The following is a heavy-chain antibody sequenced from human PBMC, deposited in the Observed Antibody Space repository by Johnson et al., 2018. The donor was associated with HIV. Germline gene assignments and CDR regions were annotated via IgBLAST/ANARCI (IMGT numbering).Heavy chain of an antibody. V-gene: IGHV3-30-3*01. D-gene: IGHD1-20*01. J-gene: IGHJ3*02. CDR2: ISDDGSSR. CDR3: ASAEGLTGRNAFDI. CDR1: GFTFSRYP. Sequence: QVQLVESGGGVVQPGRSLRLSCAASGFTFSRYPMHWIRQAPGEGLEWVALISDDGSSRYYADSVKGRFTISGDNSKNTLYLQMNSLRAEDTAVYYWASAEGLTGRNAFDIWGQGTMVTVSS.